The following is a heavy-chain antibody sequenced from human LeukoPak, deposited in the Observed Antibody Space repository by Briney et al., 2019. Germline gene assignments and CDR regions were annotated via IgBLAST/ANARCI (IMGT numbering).Heavy chain of an antibody. CDR1: GFTFSSYG. D-gene: IGHD3-3*01. V-gene: IGHV3-30*02. CDR2: THHDGSNK. CDR3: AKDPPYDYWSGYPDY. J-gene: IGHJ4*02. Sequence: GGSLRLSCAASGFTFSSYGMHWVRQAPGKGLDWVAFTHHDGSNKYYADSVRGRFTISRDNSKNTLYLQMNSLRAEDTAVYYCAKDPPYDYWSGYPDYWGQGTLVTVSS.